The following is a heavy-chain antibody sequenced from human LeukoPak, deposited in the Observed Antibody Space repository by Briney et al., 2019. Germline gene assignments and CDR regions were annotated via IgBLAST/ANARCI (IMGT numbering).Heavy chain of an antibody. J-gene: IGHJ5*02. CDR1: GFTFSSYS. CDR3: AANDCSSTSCYSFCFDP. V-gene: IGHV3-48*01. D-gene: IGHD2-2*02. Sequence: GGSLRLSCAASGFTFSSYSMKWVRQAPGKGREWVLYIISSRSTIFYADSVKGPFTISRDNGKNSLYLQMNSVRAEDTAVYYCAANDCSSTSCYSFCFDPWGQGTLVTVSS. CDR2: IISSRSTI.